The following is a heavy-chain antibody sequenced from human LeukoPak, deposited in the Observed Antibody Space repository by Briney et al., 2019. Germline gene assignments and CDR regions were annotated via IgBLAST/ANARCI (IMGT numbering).Heavy chain of an antibody. CDR1: DGSISSYY. J-gene: IGHJ4*02. CDR3: AAQLTGDSCFDY. V-gene: IGHV4-59*08. Sequence: SETLSLTCTCSDGSISSYYWSWIRQPPGKGLEWIGYIYYSGSTNYNPSLKSRVTISVDTSKNQFSLKLSSVTAADTAVYYCAAQLTGDSCFDYWGQGTLVTVSS. CDR2: IYYSGST. D-gene: IGHD7-27*01.